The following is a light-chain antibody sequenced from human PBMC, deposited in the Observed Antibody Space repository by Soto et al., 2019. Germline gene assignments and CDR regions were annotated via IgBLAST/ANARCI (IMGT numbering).Light chain of an antibody. CDR1: QSVSSN. CDR2: GTS. V-gene: IGKV3-15*01. J-gene: IGKJ4*01. CDR3: QQYNKWPLT. Sequence: EIVMTQSPATLSESPGERATLSCRASQSVSSNLAWYQQKRGQAPRLLIYGTSTRATGIPARFSGSGSGTGSTLTINSLQSEDVAVYYCQQYNKWPLTFGGGTKVEIK.